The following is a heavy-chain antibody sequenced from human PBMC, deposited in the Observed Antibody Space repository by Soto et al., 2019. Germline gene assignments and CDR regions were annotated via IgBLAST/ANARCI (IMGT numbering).Heavy chain of an antibody. CDR2: IYHTGST. D-gene: IGHD2-15*01. J-gene: IGHJ4*02. CDR3: ARDYGYCSGGSCCKLIDY. CDR1: GGSISSSNW. V-gene: IGHV4-4*02. Sequence: SLSLTCAVSGGSISSSNWWSWVRQPPGKGLEWIGEIYHTGSTNYNPSLKSRVTISVDKSKNQFSLKLSSVTAADTAVYYCARDYGYCSGGSCCKLIDYWGQGTLVTVSS.